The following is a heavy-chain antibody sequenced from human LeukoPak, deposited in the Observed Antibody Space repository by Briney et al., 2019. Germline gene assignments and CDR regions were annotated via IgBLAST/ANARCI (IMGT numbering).Heavy chain of an antibody. D-gene: IGHD5-12*01. CDR3: ARQDDYLERAFDI. CDR1: GGTFSSYA. J-gene: IGHJ3*02. V-gene: IGHV1-18*01. CDR2: ISAYNGNT. Sequence: ASVKVSCKASGGTFSSYAISWVRQAPGQGLEWMGWISAYNGNTNYAQKLQGRVTMTTDTSTSTAYMELRSLRSDDTAVYYCARQDDYLERAFDIWGQGTMVTVSS.